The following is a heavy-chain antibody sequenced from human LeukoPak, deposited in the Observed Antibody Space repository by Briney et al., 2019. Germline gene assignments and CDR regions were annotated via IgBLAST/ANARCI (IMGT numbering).Heavy chain of an antibody. V-gene: IGHV3-33*06. CDR2: IWYDGSNK. J-gene: IGHJ6*03. CDR1: GFTFSSYG. Sequence: GGSLRLSCAASGFTFSSYGMHWVRQAPGKGLEWVAVIWYDGSNKYYADSVKGRFTISRDNSKNTLYLQMNSLRAEDTAVYYCAKVLSRYYYYYMDVWGKGTTVTVPS. CDR3: AKVLSRYYYYYMDV.